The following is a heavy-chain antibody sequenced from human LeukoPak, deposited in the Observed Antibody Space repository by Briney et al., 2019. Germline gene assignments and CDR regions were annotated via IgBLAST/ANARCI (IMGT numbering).Heavy chain of an antibody. V-gene: IGHV3-23*01. CDR2: ISGSGGST. D-gene: IGHD5-24*01. J-gene: IGHJ3*02. CDR3: ARGLQRAFDI. CDR1: GFTFSSYA. Sequence: GGSLRLSCAASGFTFSSYAMSWVRQAPGKGLEWVSAISGSGGSTYYADSVKGRFTISRDNAKNSLYLQMNSLRAEDTAVYYCARGLQRAFDIWGQGTMVTVSS.